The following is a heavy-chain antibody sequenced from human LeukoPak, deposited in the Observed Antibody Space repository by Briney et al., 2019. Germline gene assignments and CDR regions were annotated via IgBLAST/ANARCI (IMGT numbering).Heavy chain of an antibody. CDR2: FIGSGGST. V-gene: IGHV3-23*01. D-gene: IGHD3-22*01. CDR1: GFTFSSNA. CDR3: AKSPITLIVVVIPNLYYFDY. Sequence: GSLRLSCAASGFTFSSNAMSWVRKPQGKGLEWVSAFIGSGGSTYYADYVKGRFSMSRDNSKNTLYLQINSLRAEDTAVYYCAKSPITLIVVVIPNLYYFDYWGQGTLVTVSS. J-gene: IGHJ4*02.